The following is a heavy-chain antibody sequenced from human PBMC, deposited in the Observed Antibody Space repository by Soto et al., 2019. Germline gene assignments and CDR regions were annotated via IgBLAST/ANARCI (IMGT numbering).Heavy chain of an antibody. CDR3: ARVFPTGSYYYYYGMDV. J-gene: IGHJ6*02. Sequence: SETLSLTCTVSGGSISSYYWSWIRQPPGKGLEWIGYIYYSGSTNYNPSLKSRVTISVDTSKNQFSLKLSSVTAADTAVYYCARVFPTGSYYYYYGMDVWGQGTTVTVSS. CDR1: GGSISSYY. V-gene: IGHV4-59*01. CDR2: IYYSGST. D-gene: IGHD2-21*01.